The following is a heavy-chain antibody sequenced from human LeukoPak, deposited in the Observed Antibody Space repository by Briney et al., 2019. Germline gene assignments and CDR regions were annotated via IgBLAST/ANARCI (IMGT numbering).Heavy chain of an antibody. J-gene: IGHJ4*02. Sequence: GGSLRLSCAASGFTFSSYAMSWVRQAPGKGLEWVSAISASGGSTYYADSVKGRFTISRDNAKNSLYLQMNSLRAEDTAVYYCARDKWEPSLWGQGTLVTVSS. V-gene: IGHV3-23*01. CDR1: GFTFSSYA. CDR2: ISASGGST. CDR3: ARDKWEPSL. D-gene: IGHD1-26*01.